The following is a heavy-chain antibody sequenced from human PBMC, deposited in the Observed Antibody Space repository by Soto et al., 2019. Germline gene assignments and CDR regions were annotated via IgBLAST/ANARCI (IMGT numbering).Heavy chain of an antibody. D-gene: IGHD4-17*01. CDR2: LLRSGSSA. J-gene: IGHJ5*02. V-gene: IGHV3-23*01. Sequence: GGSLRLSCAASGFTFRNYAMTWARQAPGKGLEWVSSLLRSGSSAYYADSVRDRFTVSSDTSANSLYLQMDNLRAEDTAIYYCAKDAISGDGIWLMDSWGQGTVVTVSS. CDR3: AKDAISGDGIWLMDS. CDR1: GFTFRNYA.